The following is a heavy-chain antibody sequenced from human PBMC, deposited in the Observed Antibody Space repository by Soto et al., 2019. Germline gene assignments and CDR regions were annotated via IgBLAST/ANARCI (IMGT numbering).Heavy chain of an antibody. D-gene: IGHD5-12*01. CDR1: GYPFFTYA. V-gene: IGHV1-18*01. CDR3: ARHHGPTTSENWFDP. CDR2: ISTYSGDT. J-gene: IGHJ5*02. Sequence: GDSGKASFKASGYPFFTYAISWVRQAPGQGLEWMGWISTYSGDTKYAQKFQGRVTMTKDTSTTTAYLELRSLRSDDTAVYYCARHHGPTTSENWFDPWGQGTMVTVSS.